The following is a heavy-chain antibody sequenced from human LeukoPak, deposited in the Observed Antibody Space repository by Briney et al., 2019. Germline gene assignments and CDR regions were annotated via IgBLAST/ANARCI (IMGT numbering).Heavy chain of an antibody. D-gene: IGHD3-22*01. Sequence: ASVKVSFKASGYTFTSYGISWVRQAPGQGLDWMGWISAYNGNTNYARKLQGRVTMTTDTSTSTAYMELRSLRSDDTAVYYCARDQTYYDSSGYYPYYFDYWGQGTLVTVSS. CDR3: ARDQTYYDSSGYYPYYFDY. CDR2: ISAYNGNT. CDR1: GYTFTSYG. V-gene: IGHV1-18*01. J-gene: IGHJ4*02.